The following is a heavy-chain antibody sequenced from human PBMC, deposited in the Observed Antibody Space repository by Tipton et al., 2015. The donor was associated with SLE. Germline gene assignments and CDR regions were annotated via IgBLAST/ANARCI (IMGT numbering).Heavy chain of an antibody. D-gene: IGHD1-26*01. V-gene: IGHV5-10-1*01. CDR1: GYSFTSYW. J-gene: IGHJ2*01. Sequence: QLVQSGAEVKRHGESLRISCKGSGYSFTSYWISWVRQMPGKGLEWMGRIDPSDSYTNYSPSFQGHVTISADKSISTAYLQWSSLKASDTAMYYCARQWEYPGYFDLWGRGTLVTVSS. CDR2: IDPSDSYT. CDR3: ARQWEYPGYFDL.